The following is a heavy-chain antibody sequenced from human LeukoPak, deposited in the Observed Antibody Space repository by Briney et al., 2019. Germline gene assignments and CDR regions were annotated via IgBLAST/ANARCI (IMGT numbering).Heavy chain of an antibody. CDR3: ARGTTVTTYDY. CDR2: IYYSGST. D-gene: IGHD4-17*01. CDR1: GGSISSYY. J-gene: IGHJ4*02. V-gene: IGHV4-59*12. Sequence: SETLSLTCTVSGGSISSYYWSWIRQPPGKGLEWIGYIYYSGSTNYNPSLKSRVTISVDTSKNQFSLKLSSVTAADTAVYYCARGTTVTTYDYWGQGTLVTVSS.